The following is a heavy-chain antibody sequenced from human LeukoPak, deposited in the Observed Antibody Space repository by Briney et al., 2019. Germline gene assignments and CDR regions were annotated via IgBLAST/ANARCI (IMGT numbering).Heavy chain of an antibody. CDR3: ARDRGYTQDY. V-gene: IGHV3-74*01. CDR1: GFTFSTYW. Sequence: GGSLRLSCAVSGFTFSTYWMHWVRKAPGKGLVWVSHIRSDGRTTTYADSVKGRFTISRDNAKNTLYLQMNSLRAEDTAVYYCARDRGYTQDYWGQGTLVTVSS. CDR2: IRSDGRTT. J-gene: IGHJ4*02. D-gene: IGHD5-12*01.